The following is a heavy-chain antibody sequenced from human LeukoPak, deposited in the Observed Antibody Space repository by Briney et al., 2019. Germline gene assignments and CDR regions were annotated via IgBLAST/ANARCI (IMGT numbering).Heavy chain of an antibody. Sequence: PGRSLRLSCAASGFTFSSYAMHWVRQAPGKGLEWVAVISYDGSNKYYADSVKGRFTISRDNSKNTLYLQMNSLRAEVTAVYYCARTYYYGSGSYLDSDYWGQGTLVTVSS. CDR2: ISYDGSNK. D-gene: IGHD3-10*01. V-gene: IGHV3-30-3*01. CDR3: ARTYYYGSGSYLDSDY. CDR1: GFTFSSYA. J-gene: IGHJ4*02.